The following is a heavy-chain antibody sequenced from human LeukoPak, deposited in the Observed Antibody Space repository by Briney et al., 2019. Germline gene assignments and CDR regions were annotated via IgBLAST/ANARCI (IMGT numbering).Heavy chain of an antibody. D-gene: IGHD1-26*01. Sequence: GGSLRLSCAASGFTLSNYAMHWVRQATGKGLEWVSAIGTAGDTFYPGSVKGRFTISRENAKNSFYLQMNCLRADDTAVYYCARQMTPHGNFDYWGQGTLVTVSS. CDR2: IGTAGDT. CDR3: ARQMTPHGNFDY. V-gene: IGHV3-13*01. J-gene: IGHJ4*02. CDR1: GFTLSNYA.